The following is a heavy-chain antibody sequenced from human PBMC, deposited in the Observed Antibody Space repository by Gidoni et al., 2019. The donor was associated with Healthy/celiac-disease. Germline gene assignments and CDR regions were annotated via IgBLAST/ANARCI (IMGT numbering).Heavy chain of an antibody. CDR3: ASGDIAAAGIVPY. CDR2: INHSGST. Sequence: QVQLQQWGAGLLKPSATLSLTCAVYGGSSSGYYWSWIRQPPGKGLEWIGEINHSGSTNYNPSLKSRVTISVDTSKNQFSLKLSSVTAADTAVYYCASGDIAAAGIVPYWGQGTLVTVSS. CDR1: GGSSSGYY. J-gene: IGHJ4*02. V-gene: IGHV4-34*01. D-gene: IGHD6-13*01.